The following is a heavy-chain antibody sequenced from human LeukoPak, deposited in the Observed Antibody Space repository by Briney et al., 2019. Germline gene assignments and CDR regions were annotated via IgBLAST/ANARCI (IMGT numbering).Heavy chain of an antibody. V-gene: IGHV3-30*03. Sequence: GRSLRLSCAASGFTFSSYGMHWVRQAPGKGLEWVAIISYDGSNKYYADSVQGRFTISRDNSKNTLYLQMKSLRAEDTAVYYCAIDLGDIVVLPTANNAFDIWGQGTMVTVSS. CDR1: GFTFSSYG. CDR3: AIDLGDIVVLPTANNAFDI. J-gene: IGHJ3*02. CDR2: ISYDGSNK. D-gene: IGHD2-2*01.